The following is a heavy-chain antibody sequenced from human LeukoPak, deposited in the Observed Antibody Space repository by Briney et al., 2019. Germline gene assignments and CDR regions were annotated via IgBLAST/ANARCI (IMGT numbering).Heavy chain of an antibody. J-gene: IGHJ3*02. CDR3: ARQAGYYDSSGYHDAFDI. CDR2: IYYSGST. Sequence: SETLSLTCTVSGGSISNYYWSWIRQPPGKGLESIGCIYYSGSTNYNPSLKSRVTISVDTSKNQFSLKLSSVTAADTAVYYCARQAGYYDSSGYHDAFDIWGQGTMVTVSS. CDR1: GGSISNYY. V-gene: IGHV4-59*08. D-gene: IGHD3-22*01.